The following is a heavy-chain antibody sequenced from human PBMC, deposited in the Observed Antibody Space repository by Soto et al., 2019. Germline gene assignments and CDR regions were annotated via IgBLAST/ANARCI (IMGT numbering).Heavy chain of an antibody. CDR1: GFILSSYA. J-gene: IGHJ5*02. CDR3: AREDFRQWLDPKNGFDP. CDR2: ISYDGNNE. D-gene: IGHD6-19*01. Sequence: GGSLRLSCAASGFILSSYAMHWVRRAPGKGLEWVAVISYDGNNEYYADSVKGRFTISRDSSKNTLYLQMNSLRVDDTAVYFCAREDFRQWLDPKNGFDPWGQGTLVTVSS. V-gene: IGHV3-30*04.